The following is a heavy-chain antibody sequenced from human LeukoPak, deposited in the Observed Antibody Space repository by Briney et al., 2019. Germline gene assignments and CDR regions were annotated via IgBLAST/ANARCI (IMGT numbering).Heavy chain of an antibody. Sequence: PSETLSLTCTVSGGSISSYYWSWIRQPPGKGLEWIGTIYYSGSTYYNPSLKSRVTISVDTSKNQFSLKLSSVTAADTAVYYCARNPGSRFYDILTGYRDAFDIWGQGTMVTVSS. CDR3: ARNPGSRFYDILTGYRDAFDI. V-gene: IGHV4-59*01. D-gene: IGHD3-9*01. CDR1: GGSISSYY. CDR2: IYYSGST. J-gene: IGHJ3*02.